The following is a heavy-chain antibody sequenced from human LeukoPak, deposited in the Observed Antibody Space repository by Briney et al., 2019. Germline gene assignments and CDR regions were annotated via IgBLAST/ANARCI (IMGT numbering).Heavy chain of an antibody. CDR2: IKQDGSEK. V-gene: IGHV3-7*01. D-gene: IGHD6-13*01. CDR3: ARVFESSWYENYYYGMDV. J-gene: IGHJ6*02. CDR1: GFTFISYW. Sequence: TGGSLRLSCAPSGFTFISYWMSGVRQAPGKGRDWVANIKQDGSEKYYVDSVKGRFTISRDNAKNSLYLQMNSLRAEDTAVYYCARVFESSWYENYYYGMDVWGQGTTVTVSS.